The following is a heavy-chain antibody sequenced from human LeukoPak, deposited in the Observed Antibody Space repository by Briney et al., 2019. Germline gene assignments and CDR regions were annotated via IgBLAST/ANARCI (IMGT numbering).Heavy chain of an antibody. CDR2: ITRSSNYI. D-gene: IGHD1-26*01. V-gene: IGHV3-21*01. CDR1: GFTFSSYS. J-gene: IGHJ4*02. Sequence: GGSLRLSCAASGFTFSSYSMNWVRQAPEKGLEWVSFITRSSNYIYYADSVKGRFTISRDNAKNSLYLQMNSLRAEDTAVYYCARDGGEWEQDYWGQGTLVTVSS. CDR3: ARDGGEWEQDY.